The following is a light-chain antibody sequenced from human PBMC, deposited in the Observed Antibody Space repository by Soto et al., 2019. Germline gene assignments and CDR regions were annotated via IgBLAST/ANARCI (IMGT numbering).Light chain of an antibody. CDR3: SSYTSSRIWV. CDR2: QVT. J-gene: IGLJ3*02. CDR1: SSDVGAYNF. V-gene: IGLV2-14*01. Sequence: QPASVSGSSGQSITISCTGTSSDVGAYNFVSWYQQYPGKAPKLLIYQVTNRPSGVSNRFSGSKSGNTASLTISGLQAEDEADYYCSSYTSSRIWVFGGGTKLTVL.